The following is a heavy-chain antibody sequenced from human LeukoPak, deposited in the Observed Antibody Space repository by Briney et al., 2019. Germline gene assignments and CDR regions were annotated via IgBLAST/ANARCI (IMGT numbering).Heavy chain of an antibody. CDR2: ISYDGSNK. CDR3: AKSRDVPPQRHPYYFDY. Sequence: PGGSLRLSCAASGFTFSSYGMHWVRQAPGKGLEWVAVISYDGSNKYYADSVKGRFTISRDNSKNTLYLQMNSLRAEDTAVYYCAKSRDVPPQRHPYYFDYWGQGTLVTVSS. CDR1: GFTFSSYG. J-gene: IGHJ4*02. D-gene: IGHD1-1*01. V-gene: IGHV3-30*18.